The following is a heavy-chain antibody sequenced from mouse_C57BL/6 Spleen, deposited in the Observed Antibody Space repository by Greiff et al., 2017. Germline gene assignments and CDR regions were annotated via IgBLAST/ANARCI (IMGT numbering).Heavy chain of an antibody. CDR3: ARSYDYDY. Sequence: EVKLVESGGGLVKPGGSLKLSCAASGFTFSSYAMSWVRQTPEKRLEWVATISDGGSYTYYPDNVKGRFTISRDNAKNNLYLQMGHLKSEDTAMYYCARSYDYDYWGQGATLTVSS. J-gene: IGHJ2*01. D-gene: IGHD2-4*01. V-gene: IGHV5-4*03. CDR1: GFTFSSYA. CDR2: ISDGGSYT.